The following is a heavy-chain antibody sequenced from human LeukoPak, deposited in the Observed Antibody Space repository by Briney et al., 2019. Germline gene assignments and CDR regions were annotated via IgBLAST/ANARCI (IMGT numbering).Heavy chain of an antibody. J-gene: IGHJ4*02. CDR1: GGSFSGYY. Sequence: SETLSLTCAVYGGSFSGYYWSWIRQPPGKGLEWIGEINHSGSTNYNPSLKSRVTISVDTSKNPFSLKLSSVTAADTAVYYCARRDGSGSYYPTAFDYWGQGTLVTVSS. CDR3: ARRDGSGSYYPTAFDY. CDR2: INHSGST. D-gene: IGHD3-10*01. V-gene: IGHV4-34*01.